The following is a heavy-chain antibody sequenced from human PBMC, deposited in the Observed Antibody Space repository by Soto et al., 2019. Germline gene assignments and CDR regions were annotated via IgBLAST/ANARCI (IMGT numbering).Heavy chain of an antibody. CDR1: GGTFSSYA. D-gene: IGHD5-12*01. CDR3: ARDIVATRYHHYGLDV. CDR2: IIPIFGKA. J-gene: IGHJ6*02. V-gene: IGHV1-69*13. Sequence: GASVKLSCKASGGTFSSYAISWVRQAPGQGLDCMGGIIPIFGKANYAQKFQGRVTITADESTSTAYMELSSLRSEDTAVYYCARDIVATRYHHYGLDVWGQRTTDTGSS.